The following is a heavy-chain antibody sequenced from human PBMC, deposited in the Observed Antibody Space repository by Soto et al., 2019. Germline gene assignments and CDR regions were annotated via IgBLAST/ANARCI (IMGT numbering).Heavy chain of an antibody. Sequence: GGSLRLSCAASGFSLRSQWMHWIRQAPGKGLEWVSRTSPDGSTIYADSVKGRFTISRDNAKNTVYLQMNSLRAEDTAMYYCSVSIFGVVHYWGQGTLVTVSS. V-gene: IGHV3-74*01. J-gene: IGHJ4*02. CDR2: TSPDGST. D-gene: IGHD3-3*01. CDR1: GFSLRSQW. CDR3: SVSIFGVVHY.